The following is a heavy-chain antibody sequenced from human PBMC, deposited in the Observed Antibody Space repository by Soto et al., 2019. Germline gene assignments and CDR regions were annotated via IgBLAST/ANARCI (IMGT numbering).Heavy chain of an antibody. Sequence: GGSLRLSCAASGFTFRSYGMHWIRQAPGKGLEWVAVISNDGSYKYYPDSVKGRFTISRDNAKNTLYLQMNSLRAEDTAVYYCARCGLRYFDWLLENWGQGTMVTVSS. CDR1: GFTFRSYG. CDR2: ISNDGSYK. V-gene: IGHV3-30*03. D-gene: IGHD3-9*01. J-gene: IGHJ4*02. CDR3: ARCGLRYFDWLLEN.